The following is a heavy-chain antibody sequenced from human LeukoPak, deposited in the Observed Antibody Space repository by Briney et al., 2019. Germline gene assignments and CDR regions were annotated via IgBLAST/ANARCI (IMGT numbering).Heavy chain of an antibody. CDR1: GFTFSSYG. J-gene: IGHJ4*02. Sequence: GGSLRLSCAASGFTFSSYGISWVRQAPGKGLEWVSFISGTGGSTYYADSVKGRFTISRDNAKNSLYLQMNSLRAEDTAVYYCARVTILYYFDYWGQGTLVTVSS. D-gene: IGHD2-15*01. CDR2: ISGTGGST. V-gene: IGHV3-23*01. CDR3: ARVTILYYFDY.